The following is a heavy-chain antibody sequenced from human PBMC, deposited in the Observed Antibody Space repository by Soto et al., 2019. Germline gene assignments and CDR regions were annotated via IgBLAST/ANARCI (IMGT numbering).Heavy chain of an antibody. D-gene: IGHD3-10*01. V-gene: IGHV3-23*01. J-gene: IGHJ4*02. CDR2: ISGSGDRT. CDR1: GFTFRNYV. CDR3: ERSALVLLRFGESYFFDY. Sequence: PGGSLRLSCAVSGFTFRNYVMSWVRQAPGKGLEWVSAISGSGDRTYYADSGKGHFTISRDNSKNTLFLQMSSLRAEDTAVYYCERSALVLLRFGESYFFDYWGQGTPVTVSS.